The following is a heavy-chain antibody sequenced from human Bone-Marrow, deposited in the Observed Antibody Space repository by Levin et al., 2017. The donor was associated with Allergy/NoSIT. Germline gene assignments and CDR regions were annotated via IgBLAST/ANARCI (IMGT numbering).Heavy chain of an antibody. Sequence: PSETLSLTCAVYGGSFSGYYWSWIRQPPGKGLEWIGEINHSGSTNYNPSLKSRVTISVDTSKNQFSLKLSSVTAADTAVYYCARARYCSSTSCYLVRWFDPWGQGTLVTVSS. V-gene: IGHV4-34*01. J-gene: IGHJ5*02. CDR3: ARARYCSSTSCYLVRWFDP. D-gene: IGHD2-2*01. CDR2: INHSGST. CDR1: GGSFSGYY.